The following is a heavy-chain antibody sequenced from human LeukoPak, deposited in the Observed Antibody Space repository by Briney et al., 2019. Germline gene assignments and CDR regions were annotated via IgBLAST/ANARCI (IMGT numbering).Heavy chain of an antibody. CDR1: GYSFTTYH. V-gene: IGHV1-46*01. J-gene: IGHJ4*02. CDR3: ARESPHTFYFDY. Sequence: ASVKVSCKASGYSFTTYHIHWVRQPAGRGLAWMGIIKDSGTTIYPQKFQGRVTMTRDTSTSTVYMEVSSLRSEDTAVYYCARESPHTFYFDYWGQGTLVTVSS. D-gene: IGHD3-16*01. CDR2: IKDSGTT.